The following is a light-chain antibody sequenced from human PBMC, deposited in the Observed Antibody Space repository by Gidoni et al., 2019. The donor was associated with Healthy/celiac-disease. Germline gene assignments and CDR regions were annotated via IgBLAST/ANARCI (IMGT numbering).Light chain of an antibody. J-gene: IGKJ1*01. CDR1: QSLLHSDGNTY. V-gene: IGKV2-29*03. Sequence: DIVMTQTPLSLSVTPGQPASISCKSSQSLLHSDGNTYLYWYLQKPGQSPQRLIYEVSCRFPGVPDRFSGGGSGTAFTLIISRVEAEDVVVSYCFQDIHLPPWTFGQGTKVEIK. CDR3: FQDIHLPPWT. CDR2: EVS.